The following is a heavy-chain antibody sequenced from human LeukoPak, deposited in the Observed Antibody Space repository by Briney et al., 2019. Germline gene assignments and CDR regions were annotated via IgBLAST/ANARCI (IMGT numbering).Heavy chain of an antibody. Sequence: MSSETLSLTCTVSGGSISSYYRSWIRQPPGKGLEWIGYIYYSGSTNYNPSLKSRVTISVDTSKNQFSLKLSSVTAADTAVYYCARASGEYSSRWFDPWGQGTLVTVSS. J-gene: IGHJ5*02. V-gene: IGHV4-59*01. D-gene: IGHD6-6*01. CDR3: ARASGEYSSRWFDP. CDR1: GGSISSYY. CDR2: IYYSGST.